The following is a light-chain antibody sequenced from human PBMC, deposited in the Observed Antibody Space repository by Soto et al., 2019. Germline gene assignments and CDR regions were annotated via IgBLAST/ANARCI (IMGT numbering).Light chain of an antibody. J-gene: IGKJ1*01. V-gene: IGKV3-20*01. CDR2: GAS. CDR1: QSVSSSY. CDR3: QQYGSSPRT. Sequence: EIVLTQSPGTRSLSPGERATLSCRASQSVSSSYLAWYQQKPGQAPRLLIYGASSRATGIPDRFSGSGSGTDFTLTISRLEPEDFAVYYCQQYGSSPRTFGQGTKVDIK.